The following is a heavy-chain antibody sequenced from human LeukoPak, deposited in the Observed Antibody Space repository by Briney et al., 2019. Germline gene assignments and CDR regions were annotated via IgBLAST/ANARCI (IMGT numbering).Heavy chain of an antibody. CDR2: IYYSGST. CDR3: ARDSREPAPYYYYYMDV. CDR1: GGSISSYY. J-gene: IGHJ6*03. V-gene: IGHV4-59*12. Sequence: PSETLSLTCTVSGGSISSYYWSWIRQPPGKGLEWIGYIYYSGSTNYNPSLKSRVTISVDTSKNQFSLKLSSVTAADTAVYYCARDSREPAPYYYYYMDVWGKGTTVTVSS. D-gene: IGHD1-14*01.